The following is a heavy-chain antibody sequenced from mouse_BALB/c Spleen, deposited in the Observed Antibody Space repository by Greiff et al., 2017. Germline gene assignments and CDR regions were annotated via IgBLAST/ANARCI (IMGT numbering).Heavy chain of an antibody. Sequence: EVKLMESGGGLVQPGGSLRLSCATSGFTFTDYYMSWVRQPPGKALEWLGFIRNKANGYTTEYSASVKGRFTISRDNSQSILYLQMNTLRAEDSATYYCARGSSRAMDYWGQGTSVTVSS. CDR2: IRNKANGYTT. CDR3: ARGSSRAMDY. V-gene: IGHV7-3*02. CDR1: GFTFTDYY. J-gene: IGHJ4*01.